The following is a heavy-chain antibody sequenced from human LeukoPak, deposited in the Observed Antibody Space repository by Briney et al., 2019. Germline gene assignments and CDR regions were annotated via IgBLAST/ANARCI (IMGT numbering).Heavy chain of an antibody. V-gene: IGHV3-48*01. CDR3: ARAVESDAFDI. D-gene: IGHD5-24*01. CDR1: GFTFSSYS. Sequence: GGSLRLSCAASGFTFSSYSMSWVRQAPGKGLEWVSYISSSSSTIYYADSVKGRFTISRDNAKNSLYLQMNSLRAEDTAVYYCARAVESDAFDIWGQGTMVTVSS. J-gene: IGHJ3*02. CDR2: ISSSSSTI.